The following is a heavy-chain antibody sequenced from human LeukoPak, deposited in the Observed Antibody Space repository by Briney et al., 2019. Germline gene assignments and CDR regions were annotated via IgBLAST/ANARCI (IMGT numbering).Heavy chain of an antibody. Sequence: PSETLSLTCAVSGGSISSNSYFWAWVRQPPGKGLEWIGTIYYAGTTYSNPSLKSRVTISVDTSKNQFSLNLSSVTATDTAVYYCARHLVVVVTDSKHDASDIWGQGTMVTVSS. V-gene: IGHV4-39*01. CDR1: GGSISSNSYF. CDR2: IYYAGTT. CDR3: ARHLVVVVTDSKHDASDI. D-gene: IGHD2-2*01. J-gene: IGHJ3*02.